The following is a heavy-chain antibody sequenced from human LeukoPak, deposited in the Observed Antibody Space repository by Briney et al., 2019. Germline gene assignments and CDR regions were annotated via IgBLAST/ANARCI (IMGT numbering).Heavy chain of an antibody. CDR1: GFTFSSYS. CDR3: ARSAAYSSDSRRTPDDY. CDR2: ISSSSSYI. Sequence: GGSLRLSCAASGFTFSSYSMNWVRQAPGKGLEWVSSISSSSSYIYYADSVKGRFTISGDSAKNSLYLQMSSLRAEDTAVYYCARSAAYSSDSRRTPDDYWGQGSLVTVSS. J-gene: IGHJ4*02. V-gene: IGHV3-21*01. D-gene: IGHD6-19*01.